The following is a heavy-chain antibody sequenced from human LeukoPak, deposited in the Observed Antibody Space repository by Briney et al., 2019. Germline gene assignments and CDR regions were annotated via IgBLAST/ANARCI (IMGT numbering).Heavy chain of an antibody. CDR3: ARISSSYYYYYMDV. V-gene: IGHV4-38-2*02. CDR2: IYHSGST. J-gene: IGHJ6*03. D-gene: IGHD6-6*01. CDR1: GGSISSYY. Sequence: PSETLSLTCTVSGGSISSYYWGWIRQPPGKGLEWIGSIYHSGSTYYNPSLKSRVTISVDTSKNQFSLKLSSVTAADTAVYYCARISSSYYYYYMDVWGKGTTVTVSS.